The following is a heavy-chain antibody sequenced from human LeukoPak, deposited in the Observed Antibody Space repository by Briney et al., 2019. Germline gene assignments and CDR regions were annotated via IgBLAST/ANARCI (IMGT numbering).Heavy chain of an antibody. J-gene: IGHJ6*03. Sequence: ASVKVSCKASGYTFTSYDINWVRQATGQGLEWMGWMNPNSGNIGYAQKFQGRVTMTRNTSISTAYMELSSLRSEDTAVYYCARVDSSSWYGFGIYYYYMDVWGKGTTVTVSS. CDR3: ARVDSSSWYGFGIYYYYMDV. V-gene: IGHV1-8*01. CDR1: GYTFTSYD. CDR2: MNPNSGNI. D-gene: IGHD6-13*01.